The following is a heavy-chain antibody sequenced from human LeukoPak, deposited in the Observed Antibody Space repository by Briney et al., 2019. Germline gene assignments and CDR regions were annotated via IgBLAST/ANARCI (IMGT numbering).Heavy chain of an antibody. D-gene: IGHD3-10*01. CDR3: ARVTVGIRGLHFDN. V-gene: IGHV4-4*02. Sequence: SGTLSLTCAVSGGSISSSNWWSWVRQPPGKGLEWIGRIYTSGSTDYNPSLRSRVTISVDTSKNQFSLNLSSVTAADTAVYYCARVTVGIRGLHFDNWGQGTLVTVSS. CDR1: GGSISSSNW. J-gene: IGHJ4*02. CDR2: IYTSGST.